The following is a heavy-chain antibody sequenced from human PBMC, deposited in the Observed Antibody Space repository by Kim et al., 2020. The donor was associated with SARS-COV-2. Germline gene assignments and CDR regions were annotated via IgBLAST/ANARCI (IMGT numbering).Heavy chain of an antibody. D-gene: IGHD3-16*01. CDR1: GGTFSSYA. CDR2: IIPIFGTA. V-gene: IGHV1-69*13. J-gene: IGHJ4*02. Sequence: SVKVSCKASGGTFSSYAISWVRQAPGQGLEWMGGIIPIFGTANYAQKFQGRVTITADESTSTAYMELSSLRSEDTAVYYCASKGWGDGYNLLWGPFDYWGQGTLVTVSS. CDR3: ASKGWGDGYNLLWGPFDY.